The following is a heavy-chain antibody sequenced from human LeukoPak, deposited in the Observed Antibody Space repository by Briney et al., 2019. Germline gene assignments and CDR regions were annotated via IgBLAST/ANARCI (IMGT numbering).Heavy chain of an antibody. CDR3: ARGSSYYGSGSYDCNWFDP. CDR2: IYYSEST. CDR1: GGSISSYY. V-gene: IGHV4-59*01. J-gene: IGHJ5*02. Sequence: PETLSLTCTVSGGSISSYYGSWIRQPPGKGVGWIGYIYYSESTNYNPSLKSRVTISVDTSKNQFSLKLSSVTAADTGVYYCARGSSYYGSGSYDCNWFDPWGQGTLVTVSS. D-gene: IGHD3-10*01.